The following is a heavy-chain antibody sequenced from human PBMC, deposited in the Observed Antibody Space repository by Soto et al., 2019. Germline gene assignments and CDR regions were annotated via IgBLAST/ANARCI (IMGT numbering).Heavy chain of an antibody. CDR2: IYHSGST. CDR1: GGSISSGGYS. J-gene: IGHJ6*02. V-gene: IGHV4-30-2*01. D-gene: IGHD5-12*01. CDR3: ARRRGFPYYYGMDV. Sequence: QLQLQESGSGLVKPSQTLSLTCAVSGGSISSGGYSWSWIRQPPGKGLEWIGYIYHSGSTYYNPSLKSRVTISVYRSKNQFSLKLSSVTAADTAVYYCARRRGFPYYYGMDVWGQGTTVTVSS.